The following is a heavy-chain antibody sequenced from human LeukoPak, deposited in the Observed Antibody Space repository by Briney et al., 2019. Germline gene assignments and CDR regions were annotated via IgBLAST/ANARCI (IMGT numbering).Heavy chain of an antibody. Sequence: PGGSLRLSCAASGFTSSSYAMSWVPQAPGKGLEWVSAISGTGGNTYYADSVKGRFTISRDNSKNTLYLQMNSLRDEDTAVYYCAKAQSSGFYWYFDCWGQGTLVTVSS. D-gene: IGHD3-22*01. V-gene: IGHV3-23*01. CDR2: ISGTGGNT. CDR3: AKAQSSGFYWYFDC. CDR1: GFTSSSYA. J-gene: IGHJ4*02.